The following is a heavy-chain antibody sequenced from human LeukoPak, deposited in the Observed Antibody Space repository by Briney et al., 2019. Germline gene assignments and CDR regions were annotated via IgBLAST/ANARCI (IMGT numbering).Heavy chain of an antibody. CDR2: ISAYNDNT. CDR3: ARVHYDILAGYSYFDY. CDR1: GYTFTSYS. Sequence: ASVKVSCKASGYTFTSYSISWVRHAPGQGLEWMGWISAYNDNTNYAQKLQGRVTMTTDTSTSTAYMELRSLRSDDTAVYYCARVHYDILAGYSYFDYWGQGTLVTVSS. D-gene: IGHD3-9*01. V-gene: IGHV1-18*01. J-gene: IGHJ4*02.